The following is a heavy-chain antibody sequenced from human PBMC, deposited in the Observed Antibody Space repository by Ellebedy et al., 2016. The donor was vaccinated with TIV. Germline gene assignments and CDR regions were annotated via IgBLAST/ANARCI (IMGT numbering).Heavy chain of an antibody. CDR3: ARGGDYGDHHAYWYFDL. Sequence: SETLSLXXTVSGGSISSGDYYWSWIRQPPGKGLEWIGYIYYSGSTYYNPSLKSRVTISVDTSKNQFSLKLSSVTAADTAVYYCARGGDYGDHHAYWYFDLWGRGTLVTVSS. CDR2: IYYSGST. D-gene: IGHD4-17*01. CDR1: GGSISSGDYY. J-gene: IGHJ2*01. V-gene: IGHV4-30-4*01.